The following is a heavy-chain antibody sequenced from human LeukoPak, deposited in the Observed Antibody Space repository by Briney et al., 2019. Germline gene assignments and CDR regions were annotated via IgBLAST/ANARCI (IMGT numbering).Heavy chain of an antibody. Sequence: SETLSLTCTVSGGSISSDTYYWSWIRQPAGKGLEWIGRIFTSGNTNYNPSLKSRVTISVDTPKNQFSLKLSSVTAADTAVYYCARRSSSGKAVFDPWGQGTLVTVSS. J-gene: IGHJ5*02. D-gene: IGHD6-6*01. CDR1: GGSISSDTYY. CDR2: IFTSGNT. V-gene: IGHV4-61*02. CDR3: ARRSSSGKAVFDP.